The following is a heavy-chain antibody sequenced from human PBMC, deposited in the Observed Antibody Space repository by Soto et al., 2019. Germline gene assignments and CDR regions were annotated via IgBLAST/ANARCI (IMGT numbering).Heavy chain of an antibody. Sequence: GRSLRLSCAASGFTFSSYAMSWVRQAPGKGLEWVSAISGSGGSTYYADSVKGRFTISRDNSKNTLYLQMNSLRAEDTAVYYCAALWSAQKGTKYYYMDVWGKGTTVTVSS. J-gene: IGHJ6*03. V-gene: IGHV3-23*01. CDR1: GFTFSSYA. CDR2: ISGSGGST. D-gene: IGHD3-3*01. CDR3: AALWSAQKGTKYYYMDV.